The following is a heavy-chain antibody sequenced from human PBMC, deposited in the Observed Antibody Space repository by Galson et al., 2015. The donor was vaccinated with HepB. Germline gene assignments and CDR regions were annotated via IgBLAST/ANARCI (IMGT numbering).Heavy chain of an antibody. CDR1: GYTFNNYV. D-gene: IGHD1-1*01. Sequence: SVKVSCKASGYTFNNYVISWVRQAPGQGLEWMGCIRAYNGKTDYAQNFQGRVTMTTDTSTNTAYMEVKSLRSDDTAVYYCARVGTAYYYFDYWGQGTLVTVSS. CDR2: IRAYNGKT. J-gene: IGHJ4*02. CDR3: ARVGTAYYYFDY. V-gene: IGHV1-18*01.